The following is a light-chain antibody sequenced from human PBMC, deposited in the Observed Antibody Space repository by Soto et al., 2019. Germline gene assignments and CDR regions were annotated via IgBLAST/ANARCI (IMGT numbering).Light chain of an antibody. CDR2: GAS. V-gene: IGKV3-20*01. CDR3: RQHAHPPQP. Sequence: LCRGRSTTHTSRASQSVSSSYLAWYQQKPGQAPRLLIYGASSRATGIPDRFSVFESRTDDTLGLSSLEHGETAVYNCRQHAHPPQPFGRGTKVDIK. J-gene: IGKJ1*01. CDR1: QSVSSSY.